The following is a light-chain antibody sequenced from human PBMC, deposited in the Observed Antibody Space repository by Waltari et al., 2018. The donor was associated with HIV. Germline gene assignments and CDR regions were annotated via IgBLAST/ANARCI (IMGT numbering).Light chain of an antibody. CDR2: EVN. J-gene: IGLJ1*01. CDR3: SSLTSGSTRYV. CDR1: SSDVGSYNY. V-gene: IGLV2-14*01. Sequence: QSALTQPASVSGSPGQSITISCTGTSSDVGSYNYVSWYQPEPGKAPKLMIYEVNNRPSGISNHFSGSKSGNTASLTISGLQAEDEADYYCSSLTSGSTRYVFGTGTKVTVL.